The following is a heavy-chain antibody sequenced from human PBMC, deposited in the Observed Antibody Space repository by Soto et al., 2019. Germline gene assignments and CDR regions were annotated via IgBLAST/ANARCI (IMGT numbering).Heavy chain of an antibody. Sequence: SETLSLSCTVSGGSISSSSYYWVWMRPPPGKGLEWIGSIYYSGSTYYNPSLKSRVTIYVDTSKNQFSMKLSSVTAADTAVYYCARHGGGSSWYDGMDVWGQGTTVTV. CDR1: GGSISSSSYY. CDR2: IYYSGST. CDR3: ARHGGGSSWYDGMDV. D-gene: IGHD6-13*01. J-gene: IGHJ6*02. V-gene: IGHV4-39*01.